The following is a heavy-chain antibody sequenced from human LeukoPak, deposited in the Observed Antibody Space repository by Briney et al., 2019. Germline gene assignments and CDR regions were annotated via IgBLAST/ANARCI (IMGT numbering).Heavy chain of an antibody. J-gene: IGHJ6*03. D-gene: IGHD6-13*01. CDR1: GYTFTSYA. CDR2: INAGNGNT. V-gene: IGHV1-3*01. Sequence: ASVKVSCKASGYTFTSYAMHWVRQAPGQRLEWMGWINAGNGNTKYSQKFQGRVTITRDTSASTAYMELSSLRSDDTAVYYCARERGSSWYGVTLHYYYYMDVWGKGTTVTVSS. CDR3: ARERGSSWYGVTLHYYYYMDV.